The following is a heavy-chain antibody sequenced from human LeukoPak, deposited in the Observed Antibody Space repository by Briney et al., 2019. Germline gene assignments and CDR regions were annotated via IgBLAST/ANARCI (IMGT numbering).Heavy chain of an antibody. V-gene: IGHV3-48*04. CDR2: ISSSSSTI. Sequence: GGSLRLSCAASGFTFSSYSMNWVRQAPGKGLEWVSYISSSSSTIYYADSVKGRFTISRDNAKNSLYLQMNSLRAEDTAVYYCARGLSGGWYSNYFDYWGQGTLVTVSS. D-gene: IGHD6-19*01. CDR1: GFTFSSYS. CDR3: ARGLSGGWYSNYFDY. J-gene: IGHJ4*02.